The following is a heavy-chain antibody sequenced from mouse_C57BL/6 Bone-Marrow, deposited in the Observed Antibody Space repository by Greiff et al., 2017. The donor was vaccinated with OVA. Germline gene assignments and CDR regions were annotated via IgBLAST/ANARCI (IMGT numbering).Heavy chain of an antibody. V-gene: IGHV1-9*01. CDR2: IFPGSGST. J-gene: IGHJ3*01. Sequence: VQLQQSGAELMKPGASVKLSCKASGYTFTDYWIQWVKQRPGHGLEWIGEIFPGSGSTNYNGKFKGKATFTADTSSNTAYMQLSSLTAEDSAIYYCARNSWFAYWGQGTMLTVSA. CDR1: GYTFTDYW. CDR3: ARNSWFAY.